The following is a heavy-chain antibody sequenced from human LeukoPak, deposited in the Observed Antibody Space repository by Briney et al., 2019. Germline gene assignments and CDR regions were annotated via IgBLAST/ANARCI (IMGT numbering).Heavy chain of an antibody. Sequence: GGSLRLSCAASGFTFSSYAMSWVRQAPGKGLEWVSAISGSGGSTYYADSVKGRFTISRDNSKNTLYLQMHSLRAEDTAVYYCAKGKGIAAAGTPFDYWGQGTLVTVSS. V-gene: IGHV3-23*01. CDR1: GFTFSSYA. CDR2: ISGSGGST. CDR3: AKGKGIAAAGTPFDY. D-gene: IGHD6-13*01. J-gene: IGHJ4*02.